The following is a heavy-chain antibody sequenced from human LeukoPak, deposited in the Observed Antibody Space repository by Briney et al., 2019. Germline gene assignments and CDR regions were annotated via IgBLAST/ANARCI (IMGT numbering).Heavy chain of an antibody. CDR1: GFTFSSNY. CDR3: ARIAAGNYYYGMDV. J-gene: IGHJ6*02. CDR2: IYSCGST. V-gene: IGHV3-66*01. D-gene: IGHD6-13*01. Sequence: GGSLRLSCAASGFTFSSNYMSWVRQAPGKGLEWVSVIYSCGSTYYADSVKGRFTISRDNSKNTLYLQMNSLRAEDTAVYYCARIAAGNYYYGMDVWGQGTTVTVSS.